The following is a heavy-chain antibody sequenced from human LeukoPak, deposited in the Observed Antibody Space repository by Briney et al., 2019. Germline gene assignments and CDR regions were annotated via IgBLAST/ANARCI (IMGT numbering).Heavy chain of an antibody. CDR3: ARENYDYVWGSYRTDY. Sequence: PSETLSLTCTVSGGSISSYYWSWIRQPAGKGLEWIGRIYTSGSTNYNPSLKSRVTMSVDTSKNQFSLKLSSVTAADTAVYYCARENYDYVWGSYRTDYWGQGTLVTVSS. CDR2: IYTSGST. V-gene: IGHV4-4*07. D-gene: IGHD3-16*02. CDR1: GGSISSYY. J-gene: IGHJ4*02.